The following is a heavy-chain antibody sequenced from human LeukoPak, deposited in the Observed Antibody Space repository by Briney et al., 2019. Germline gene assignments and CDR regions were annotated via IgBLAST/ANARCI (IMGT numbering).Heavy chain of an antibody. V-gene: IGHV1-24*01. J-gene: IGHJ6*02. Sequence: ASVKVSCTVSGYTLTELSMHWVRQAPGKGLEWMGGFDPEDGETIYAQKFQGRVTMTEDTSTDTAYMELSSLRSEDTAVYYCATDRGSGAVAGPLPNYYYYYGMDVWGQGTTVTVSS. CDR3: ATDRGSGAVAGPLPNYYYYYGMDV. CDR2: FDPEDGET. CDR1: GYTLTELS. D-gene: IGHD6-19*01.